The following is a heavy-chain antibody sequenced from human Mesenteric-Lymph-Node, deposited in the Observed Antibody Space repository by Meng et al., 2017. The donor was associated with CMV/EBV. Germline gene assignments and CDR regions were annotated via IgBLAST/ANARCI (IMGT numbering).Heavy chain of an antibody. CDR1: GGSISSSRYY. J-gene: IGHJ4*02. Sequence: SETLSLTCTVSGGSISSSRYYWGWIRQPPGKGLEWIGSIYYSGSTYYNPSLKSRVTISVDTSKNQFSLKLSSVTAADTAVYYCARSRLDYWGQGTLVTVSS. V-gene: IGHV4-39*07. CDR2: IYYSGST. CDR3: ARSRLDY.